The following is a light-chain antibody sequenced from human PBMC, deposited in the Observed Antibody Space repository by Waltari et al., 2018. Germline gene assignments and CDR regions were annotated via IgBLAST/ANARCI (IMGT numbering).Light chain of an antibody. CDR3: EHYNSFSALCT. CDR1: QRISRW. J-gene: IGKJ3*01. CDR2: KAS. V-gene: IGKV1-5*03. Sequence: DLQMTQSPFTVSSSVGDIVTNTCRASQRISRWLACYQQKPGRAPKLLIHKASSLQSRVPSRFSGGGSGTEFTLNITSLQPDDFATYYCEHYNSFSALCTFGPGTQVNI.